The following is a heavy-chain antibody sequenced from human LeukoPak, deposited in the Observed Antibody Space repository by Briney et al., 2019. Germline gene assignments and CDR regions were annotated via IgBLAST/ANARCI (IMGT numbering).Heavy chain of an antibody. CDR3: ARGTAEGYTYGRYYFDY. CDR2: INPNSGGT. Sequence: ASVKVSCKASGYTFTGYYMHWVRQAPGRGLEWMGWINPNSGGTDYAQKFQGRVTMTRDTSITTAYMELRRLRSDDTAVYYCARGTAEGYTYGRYYFDYWGQGTLVTVSS. D-gene: IGHD5-18*01. J-gene: IGHJ4*02. CDR1: GYTFTGYY. V-gene: IGHV1-2*02.